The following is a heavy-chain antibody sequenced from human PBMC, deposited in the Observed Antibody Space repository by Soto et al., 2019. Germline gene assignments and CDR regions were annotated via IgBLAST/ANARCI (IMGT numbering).Heavy chain of an antibody. CDR1: GYSFTSYW. CDR2: IYPGDSDT. Sequence: GESLKISCKGSGYSFTSYWIGWERQMPGKGLEWMGIIYPGDSDTRYSPSFQGQVTISADKPTSPAYLQWSSLKASDTALYYCARIIAARGFDPWGQGTLVTVSS. CDR3: ARIIAARGFDP. J-gene: IGHJ5*02. V-gene: IGHV5-51*01. D-gene: IGHD2-15*01.